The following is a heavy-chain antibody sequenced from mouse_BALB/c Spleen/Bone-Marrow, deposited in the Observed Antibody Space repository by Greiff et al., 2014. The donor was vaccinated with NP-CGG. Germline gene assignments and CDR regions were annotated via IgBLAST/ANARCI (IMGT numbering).Heavy chain of an antibody. CDR1: GYSFTSYW. J-gene: IGHJ2*01. V-gene: IGHV1S126*01. CDR2: IDPSDSET. D-gene: IGHD1-2*01. CDR3: ARVGLRLPYYFDY. Sequence: QVQLKESGPQVVRPGASVKISCKASGYSFTSYWMHWVKQRPGQGLEWIGMIDPSDSETRLNQKFKDKATLTVDKSSSTAYMQLSSPTSEDSAVYYCARVGLRLPYYFDYRGQGTTLTVSS.